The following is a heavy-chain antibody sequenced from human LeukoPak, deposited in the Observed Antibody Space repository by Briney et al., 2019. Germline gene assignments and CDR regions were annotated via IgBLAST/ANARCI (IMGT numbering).Heavy chain of an antibody. CDR2: INPNSGGT. Sequence: GASEKVSRKASGYTFTGYHMHWVRQAPGQGLEWMGWINPNSGGTNYAQKFQGRVTMTRDTSISTAYMELSRLRSDDTAVYYCARCSSSWYEVYWFDPWGQGTLVTVSS. CDR3: ARCSSSWYEVYWFDP. CDR1: GYTFTGYH. D-gene: IGHD6-13*01. J-gene: IGHJ5*02. V-gene: IGHV1-2*02.